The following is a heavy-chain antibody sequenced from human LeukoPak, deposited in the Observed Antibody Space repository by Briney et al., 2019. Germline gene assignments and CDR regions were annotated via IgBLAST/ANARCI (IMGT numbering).Heavy chain of an antibody. CDR3: ASTLHSMVRGVGAFDI. D-gene: IGHD3-10*01. CDR1: GYTFTSYP. V-gene: IGHV1-3*01. CDR2: FDPEDGET. J-gene: IGHJ3*02. Sequence: ASVKVACKASGYTFTSYPMHWMRQAHGKGLEWIGTFDPEDGETIYAQKFQGRVTITRDTSASTAYMELSSLRSEDTAVYYCASTLHSMVRGVGAFDIWGQGTMVTVSS.